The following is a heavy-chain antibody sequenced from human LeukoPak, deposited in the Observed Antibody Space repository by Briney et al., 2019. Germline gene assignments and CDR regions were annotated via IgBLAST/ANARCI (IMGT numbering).Heavy chain of an antibody. V-gene: IGHV4-39*07. CDR2: INHSGST. Sequence: SETLSLTCTVSGGSISSSSYYWSWIRQPPGKGLEWIGEINHSGSTNYNPSLKSRVTISVDTSKNQFSLKLSSVTAADTAVYYCARRRRSPAGAAGTGGYFDYWGQGTLVTVSS. J-gene: IGHJ4*02. CDR1: GGSISSSSYY. D-gene: IGHD6-13*01. CDR3: ARRRRSPAGAAGTGGYFDY.